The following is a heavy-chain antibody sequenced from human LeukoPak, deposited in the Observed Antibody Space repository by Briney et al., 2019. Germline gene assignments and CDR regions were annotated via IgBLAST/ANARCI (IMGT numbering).Heavy chain of an antibody. CDR1: GGTFSSYA. CDR3: ARDYYDSSGYYYYYYGMDV. CDR2: INAGNGNT. Sequence: ASVKVSCKASGGTFSSYAISWVRQAPGQRLEWMGWINAGNGNTKYSQKFQGRVTITRDTSASTAYMELSSLRSDDTAVYYCARDYYDSSGYYYYYYGMDVWGQGTTVTVSS. J-gene: IGHJ6*02. V-gene: IGHV1-3*01. D-gene: IGHD3-22*01.